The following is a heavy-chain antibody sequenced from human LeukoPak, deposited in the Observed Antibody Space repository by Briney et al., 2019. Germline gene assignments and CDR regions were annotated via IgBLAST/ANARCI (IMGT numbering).Heavy chain of an antibody. CDR3: ARRGGGYSYGRRNYFDY. Sequence: TSETLSLTCAVYGGSFSGYYWSWIRQPPGKGLEWIGEINHSGSTNCNPSLKSRVTISVDTSKNQFSLKLSSVTAADTAVYYCARRGGGYSYGRRNYFDYWGQGTLVTVSS. V-gene: IGHV4-34*01. D-gene: IGHD5-18*01. CDR2: INHSGST. CDR1: GGSFSGYY. J-gene: IGHJ4*02.